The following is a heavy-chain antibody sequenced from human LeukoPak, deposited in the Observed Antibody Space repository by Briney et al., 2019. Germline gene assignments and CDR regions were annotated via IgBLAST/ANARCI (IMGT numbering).Heavy chain of an antibody. CDR3: ARTPGIAAFDY. Sequence: GGSLRLSCAASGFTFSSYSMNWVRQAPGKGLEWVSSISSSSSYIYYADSVKGRFTISRDNAKNSLYLQMNSLRAQDTAVYYCARTPGIAAFDYWGQGTLVTVSS. CDR2: ISSSSSYI. CDR1: GFTFSSYS. D-gene: IGHD6-13*01. V-gene: IGHV3-21*01. J-gene: IGHJ4*02.